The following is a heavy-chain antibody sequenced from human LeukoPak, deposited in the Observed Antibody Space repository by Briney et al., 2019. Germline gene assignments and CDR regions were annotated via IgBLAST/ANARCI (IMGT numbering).Heavy chain of an antibody. D-gene: IGHD6-13*01. CDR2: IRYDGSNK. J-gene: IGHJ6*03. CDR3: AKAIAAAGTTGYYYYMDV. V-gene: IGHV3-30*02. Sequence: GGSLRLSCAASGFTFSSYGMHWVRQAPGKGLEWVAFIRYDGSNKYYADSVKGRFTISRDNSKNTLYLQMNSLRAEDTAVYYCAKAIAAAGTTGYYYYMDVWGKGTMVTVSS. CDR1: GFTFSSYG.